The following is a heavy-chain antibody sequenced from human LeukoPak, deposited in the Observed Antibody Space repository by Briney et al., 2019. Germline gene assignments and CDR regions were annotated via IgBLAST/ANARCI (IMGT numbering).Heavy chain of an antibody. Sequence: MXXXRQAPXXGXXXXXXINPNXGGTNYXXKFQGRVTMTRDTXXXXXXMXVSRLRSDDTAVYYCAXXXXXXXXYVRYFDYWGQGTLVTVSS. J-gene: IGHJ4*02. V-gene: IGHV1-2*02. CDR2: INPNXGGT. D-gene: IGHD3-16*01. CDR3: AXXXXXXXXYVRYFDY.